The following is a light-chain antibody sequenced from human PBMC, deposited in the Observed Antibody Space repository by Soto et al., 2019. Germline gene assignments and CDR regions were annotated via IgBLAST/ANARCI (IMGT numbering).Light chain of an antibody. Sequence: EIVLTQSPGTLSLSPGERATLSCRASQSVSSSYLAWYQQKPGQAPSLLIYRASSRATGIPDRFSGSGSGTDFTLTISRLEPEDFAVYYCQQYGRSPLTFGGGTKVEIK. J-gene: IGKJ4*01. CDR2: RAS. V-gene: IGKV3-20*01. CDR3: QQYGRSPLT. CDR1: QSVSSSY.